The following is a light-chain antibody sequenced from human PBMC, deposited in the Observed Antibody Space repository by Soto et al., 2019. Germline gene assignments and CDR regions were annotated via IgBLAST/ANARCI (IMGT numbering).Light chain of an antibody. J-gene: IGKJ2*01. Sequence: EIVLTRSPGTLSLSPGERATLSCRASQSVSSTYLSWYQQRPGQAPRLLIYAASSRETGIPDTFSGSGSGTDFTLTISRLEPEDFAVYYCQQYDSSPYTFGQGTKVDIK. CDR2: AAS. CDR1: QSVSSTY. CDR3: QQYDSSPYT. V-gene: IGKV3-20*01.